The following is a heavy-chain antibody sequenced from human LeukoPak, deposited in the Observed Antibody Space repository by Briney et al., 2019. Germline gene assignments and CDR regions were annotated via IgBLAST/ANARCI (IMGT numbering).Heavy chain of an antibody. V-gene: IGHV1-2*02. CDR1: GYTFTGYY. J-gene: IGHJ4*02. CDR3: ARQNTGQLDY. Sequence: RASVKVSCKASGYTFTGYYIHWVRQAPGQGLEWMGWINAKSGDTEYAQKFQARVTMTRDTSITTTYMEVSRLSSDDTAVYYCARQNTGQLDYWGQGTLVTVSS. CDR2: INAKSGDT. D-gene: IGHD2-8*02.